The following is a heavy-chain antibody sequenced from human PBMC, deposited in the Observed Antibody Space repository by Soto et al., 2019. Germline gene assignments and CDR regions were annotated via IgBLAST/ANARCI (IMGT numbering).Heavy chain of an antibody. J-gene: IGHJ4*02. CDR2: ISSSSSTI. CDR3: ARGGLWAAAGTGY. D-gene: IGHD6-13*01. V-gene: IGHV3-48*01. Sequence: AGGSLRLSCAASGFTFSSYSMNWVRQAPGKGLEWVSYISSSSSTIYYADSVKGRFTISRDNAKNSLYLQMNSLRAEDTAVYYCARGGLWAAAGTGYWGQGTLVTVSS. CDR1: GFTFSSYS.